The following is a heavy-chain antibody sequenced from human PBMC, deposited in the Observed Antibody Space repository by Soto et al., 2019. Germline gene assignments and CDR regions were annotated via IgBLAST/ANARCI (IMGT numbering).Heavy chain of an antibody. CDR1: GGSFSGCY. Sequence: SETLSLTCAVYGGSFSGCYWSWIRQPPGKGLEWIGEINHSGSTNYNPSLKRRVTISVETSKNQFSIKLSSVTAADTAVYYCASGKYGMDVWGQGTTVTVSS. V-gene: IGHV4-34*01. CDR3: ASGKYGMDV. J-gene: IGHJ6*02. CDR2: INHSGST.